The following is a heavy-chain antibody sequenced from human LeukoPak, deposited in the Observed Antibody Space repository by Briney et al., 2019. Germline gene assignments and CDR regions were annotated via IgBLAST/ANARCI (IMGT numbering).Heavy chain of an antibody. V-gene: IGHV4-30-2*01. CDR3: ARDRGRPTTVTKRYYYYYGMDV. CDR1: GGSISSGGYS. J-gene: IGHJ6*02. Sequence: KPSQTLSLTCAVSGGSISSGGYSWSWIRQPPGKGLEWIGYIYHSGSTYYNPSLRSRVTISVDRSKNQFSLKLSSVTAADTAVYYCARDRGRPTTVTKRYYYYYGMDVWGQGTTVTVSS. D-gene: IGHD4-11*01. CDR2: IYHSGST.